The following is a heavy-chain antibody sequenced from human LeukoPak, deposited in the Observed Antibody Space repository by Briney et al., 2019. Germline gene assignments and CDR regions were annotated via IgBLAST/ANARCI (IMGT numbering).Heavy chain of an antibody. CDR3: ARLGDIETAAGRSLHFDY. D-gene: IGHD6-13*01. Sequence: PGGSLRLSCAASGFTFSSYGMHWVRQAPGKGLEWVAVISYDGSNKYYADSVKGRFTISRDNSKNTLYLQMNSLRAEDTAVYYCARLGDIETAAGRSLHFDYWGQGTLVTVSS. J-gene: IGHJ4*02. V-gene: IGHV3-30*03. CDR1: GFTFSSYG. CDR2: ISYDGSNK.